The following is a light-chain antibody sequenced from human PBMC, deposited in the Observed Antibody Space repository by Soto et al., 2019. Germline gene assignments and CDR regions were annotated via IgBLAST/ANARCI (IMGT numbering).Light chain of an antibody. Sequence: IVLTQSPGTLSLSPGERATLSCRASQNIGTYLAWYQHKPGQAPSVLIFGASTRATGIPDRFSGSGSGTDFTLTISRLEPEDFAVYYCRQHGTSPITFGQGTRLEIK. CDR3: RQHGTSPIT. J-gene: IGKJ5*01. V-gene: IGKV3-20*01. CDR2: GAS. CDR1: QNIGTY.